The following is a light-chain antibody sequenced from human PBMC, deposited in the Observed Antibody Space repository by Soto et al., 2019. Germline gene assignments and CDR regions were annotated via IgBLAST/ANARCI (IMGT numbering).Light chain of an antibody. CDR2: GAS. V-gene: IGKV3-15*01. CDR1: QSISDT. J-gene: IGKJ1*01. CDR3: QQYNNWPWT. Sequence: EIVLTQSPCTLSLSPGERATLSCRASQSISDTLAWYQQKPGQAPRLLIHGASTRATGFPARFSGSGSGTDFTLTISSLQSEDFAVYYCQQYNNWPWTFGQGAKVEI.